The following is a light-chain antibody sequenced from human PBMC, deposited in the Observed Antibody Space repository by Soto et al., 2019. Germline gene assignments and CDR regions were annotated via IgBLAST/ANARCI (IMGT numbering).Light chain of an antibody. CDR3: QTGGAGSP. CDR1: SGHSSYA. CDR2: LNSDGSH. Sequence: QSVLTQSPSASASLGASVKLTCTLSSGHSSYAIAWHQQQPEKGPRYLMKLNSDGSHSKGDGIPDRFSGSSSGAERYLTISRLQSEDEADYYCQTGGAGSPFGGGTKVTVL. J-gene: IGLJ2*01. V-gene: IGLV4-69*01.